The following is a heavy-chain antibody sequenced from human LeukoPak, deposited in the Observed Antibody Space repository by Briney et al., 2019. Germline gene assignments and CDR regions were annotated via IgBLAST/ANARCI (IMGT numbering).Heavy chain of an antibody. D-gene: IGHD3-22*01. Sequence: PGGSLRLSCAASGFTFDDYAMHWVRQAPGKGLECVSLISWDGDSTYYADSVKGRFTISRDNSKNTLYLQMNSLRAEDTAVYYCAKVLWGYYAIGYWGQGTLVTVSS. CDR2: ISWDGDST. V-gene: IGHV3-43D*03. CDR1: GFTFDDYA. CDR3: AKVLWGYYAIGY. J-gene: IGHJ4*02.